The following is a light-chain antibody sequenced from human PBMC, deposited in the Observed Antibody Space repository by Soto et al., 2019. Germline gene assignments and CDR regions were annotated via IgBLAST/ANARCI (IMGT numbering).Light chain of an antibody. CDR1: QSISSY. J-gene: IGKJ4*01. Sequence: DIPMTQSPSSLSASVGDRVTITCRASQSISSYLNWYQQKPEKAPKLLIYAASSLQSGLPSSFGGSGSGTDFTLTISSLHPEDFATYYCQQSYCTLSFGGGTKVEIK. CDR3: QQSYCTLS. CDR2: AAS. V-gene: IGKV1-39*01.